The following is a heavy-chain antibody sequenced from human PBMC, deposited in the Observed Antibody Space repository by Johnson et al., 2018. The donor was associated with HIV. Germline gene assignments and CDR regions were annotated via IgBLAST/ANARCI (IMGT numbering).Heavy chain of an antibody. V-gene: IGHV3-49*04. J-gene: IGHJ3*02. CDR3: TRGESRRAVVGAFDI. D-gene: IGHD3-22*01. CDR2: IRSKAYGGTT. CDR1: GFTFGDYA. Sequence: MQLVESGGGLVKPGGSLRLSCAASGFTFGDYAMSWVRQAPGKGLEWVGFIRSKAYGGTTEYAASVKGRFTISRDDSKSIAYLQMNSLKTEDTAVYYCTRGESRRAVVGAFDIWGQGTMVTVSS.